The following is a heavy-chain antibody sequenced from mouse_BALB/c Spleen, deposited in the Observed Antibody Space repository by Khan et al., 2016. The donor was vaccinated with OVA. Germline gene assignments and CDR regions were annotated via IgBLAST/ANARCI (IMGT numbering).Heavy chain of an antibody. Sequence: VQLKESGPGLVKPSQSLSLTCTVTGYSITSGYAWNWIRQFPGNKLEWMGYISYSGVTSYTPSLKSRISITRDTSKNQFFLQLNSVTTEDTATYYCAGGNYYGYCFDYWGQGTTLTVSS. V-gene: IGHV3-2*02. CDR2: ISYSGVT. D-gene: IGHD1-1*01. CDR3: AGGNYYGYCFDY. J-gene: IGHJ2*01. CDR1: GYSITSGYA.